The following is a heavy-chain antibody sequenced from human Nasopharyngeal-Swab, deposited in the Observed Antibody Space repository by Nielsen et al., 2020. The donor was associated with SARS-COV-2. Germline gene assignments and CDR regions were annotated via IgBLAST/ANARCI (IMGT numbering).Heavy chain of an antibody. D-gene: IGHD6-19*01. CDR3: ARALTTYSSGWYIDY. CDR2: IYYSGST. CDR1: GGSISSYY. Sequence: PETLSLTCTVSGGSISSYYWSWIRQPPGKGLEWIGYIYYSGSTNYNPSLKSRVTISVDTSKNQFSLKLSSVTAADTAVYYCARALTTYSSGWYIDYWGQGTLVTVSS. J-gene: IGHJ4*02. V-gene: IGHV4-59*01.